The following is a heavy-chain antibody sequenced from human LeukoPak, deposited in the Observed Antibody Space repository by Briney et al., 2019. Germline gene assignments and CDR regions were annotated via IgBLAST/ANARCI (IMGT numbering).Heavy chain of an antibody. V-gene: IGHV3-30*02. Sequence: GGSLRLSCAASGFTFSSYGMHWVRQAPGKGLEWVAFIRYDGSNKYYADSVKGRFTISRDNSKNTLYLQMNSLRAEDTAVYYCAKDSYTIFGVVIDPDAFDIWGQGTMVTVSS. CDR3: AKDSYTIFGVVIDPDAFDI. CDR2: IRYDGSNK. J-gene: IGHJ3*02. D-gene: IGHD3-3*01. CDR1: GFTFSSYG.